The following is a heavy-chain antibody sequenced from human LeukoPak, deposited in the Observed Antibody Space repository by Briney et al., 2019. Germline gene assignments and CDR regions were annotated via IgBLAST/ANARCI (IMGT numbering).Heavy chain of an antibody. CDR2: IVVGSGNT. D-gene: IGHD3-3*01. J-gene: IGHJ4*02. Sequence: SVKISCKASGFTLTCPAVQWGRQARGQPPEWIGWIVVGSGNTNYAQKFQERVTITRDMSTSTAYMELSSLRSEDTAVYYCAAEAPQYDSAFYLWGQGTLVTVSS. V-gene: IGHV1-58*01. CDR3: AAEAPQYDSAFYL. CDR1: GFTLTCPA.